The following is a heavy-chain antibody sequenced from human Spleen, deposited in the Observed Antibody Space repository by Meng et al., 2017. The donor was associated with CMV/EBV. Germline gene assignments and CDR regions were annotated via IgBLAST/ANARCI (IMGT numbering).Heavy chain of an antibody. V-gene: IGHV3-23*01. CDR1: RFTFSRYA. J-gene: IGHJ4*02. Sequence: GGSLRLSCAASRFTFSRYAMSWVRQAPGKGLEWVSAISGSGGSTYYADSVKGRFTISRDNSKNTLYVQMNSLRAEDTAVYYCAKDPDYDFWSGYPGFFDYWGQGKLVTVSS. D-gene: IGHD3-3*01. CDR3: AKDPDYDFWSGYPGFFDY. CDR2: ISGSGGST.